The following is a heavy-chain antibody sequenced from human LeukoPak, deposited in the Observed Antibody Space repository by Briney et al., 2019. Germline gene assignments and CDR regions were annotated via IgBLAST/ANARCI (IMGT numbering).Heavy chain of an antibody. CDR3: ARVQDGYNFDY. Sequence: GASVKVSCKTSGYTFTGYYMHWVRQAPGQGLEWMGWINPSSGGTNYAQKFQGRVTMTRDTSISTAYMELSRLRSDDTAVYYCARVQDGYNFDYWGQGTLVTVSS. CDR2: INPSSGGT. D-gene: IGHD5-24*01. J-gene: IGHJ4*02. CDR1: GYTFTGYY. V-gene: IGHV1-2*02.